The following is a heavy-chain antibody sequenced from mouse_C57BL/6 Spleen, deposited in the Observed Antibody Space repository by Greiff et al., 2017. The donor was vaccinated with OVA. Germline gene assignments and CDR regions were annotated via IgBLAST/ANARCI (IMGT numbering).Heavy chain of an antibody. J-gene: IGHJ3*01. D-gene: IGHD2-14*01. Sequence: QVQLQQSGAELVRPGASVKLSCKASGYTFTSYGISWVKQSPGQGLEWIGEIYPRSGSTYYIEKFKGKATLTGDKSSSTAYLEIRSLTSEDSAVYFCANEYDGAWFAYWGQETLGTVSA. CDR3: ANEYDGAWFAY. CDR1: GYTFTSYG. CDR2: IYPRSGST. V-gene: IGHV1-81*01.